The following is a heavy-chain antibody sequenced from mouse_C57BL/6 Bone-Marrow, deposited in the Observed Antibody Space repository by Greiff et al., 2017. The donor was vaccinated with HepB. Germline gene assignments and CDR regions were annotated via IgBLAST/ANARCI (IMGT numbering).Heavy chain of an antibody. Sequence: EVQLQQSGTVLARPAASVKMSCKTSGYTFTSYWMHWVKQRPGQGLEWIGAIYPGNSDTSYNQKFKGKAKLTAVTSASTAYMELSSLTNEDSAVYYCTNYYGSSYDWYFDVWGTGTTVTVSS. D-gene: IGHD1-1*01. J-gene: IGHJ1*03. CDR2: IYPGNSDT. CDR3: TNYYGSSYDWYFDV. CDR1: GYTFTSYW. V-gene: IGHV1-5*01.